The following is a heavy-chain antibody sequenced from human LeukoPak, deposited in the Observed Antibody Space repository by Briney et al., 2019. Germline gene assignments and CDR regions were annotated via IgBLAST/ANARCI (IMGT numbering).Heavy chain of an antibody. V-gene: IGHV3-11*04. D-gene: IGHD6-13*01. CDR1: GFTVSSNY. CDR2: ISSSGSTI. Sequence: GGSLRLSCAASGFTVSSNYMSWVRQAPGKGLEWVSYISSSGSTIYYADSVKGRFTISRDNAKNSLYLQMNSLRAEDTAVYYCARIAAAGTFVDYWGQGTLVTVSS. CDR3: ARIAAAGTFVDY. J-gene: IGHJ4*02.